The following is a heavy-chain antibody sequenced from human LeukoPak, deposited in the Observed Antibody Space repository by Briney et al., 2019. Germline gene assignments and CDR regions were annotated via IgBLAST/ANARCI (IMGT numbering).Heavy chain of an antibody. J-gene: IGHJ4*02. CDR3: SRENGAFSPFGY. Sequence: SEALSLTCTVSGGSISNTNWWSWVRQPPGQGLEWIGEISLTGLTHYNPSLESRVTVSLDKSKNQLSLNLTSVTAADAAVYYCSRENGAFSPFGYWGQGTLVTVLS. CDR1: GGSISNTNW. D-gene: IGHD2-8*01. CDR2: ISLTGLT. V-gene: IGHV4-4*02.